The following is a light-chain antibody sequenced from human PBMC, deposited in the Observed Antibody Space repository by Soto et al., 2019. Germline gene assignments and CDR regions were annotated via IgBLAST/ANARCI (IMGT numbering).Light chain of an antibody. J-gene: IGKJ1*01. CDR2: GAS. V-gene: IGKV1-5*01. CDR1: QTVSTW. CDR3: QQYNDFWK. Sequence: DIQMTQSPSTLSASVGDRVTITCRASQTVSTWLAWYQQKPGKAPKLLIYGASSLESGVPSRFSGSGSGTEFTLTISSLEPDYFATYYCQQYNDFWKFGQGAKVEIK.